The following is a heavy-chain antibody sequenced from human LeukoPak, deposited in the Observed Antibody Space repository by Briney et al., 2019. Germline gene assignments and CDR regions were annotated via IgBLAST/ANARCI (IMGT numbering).Heavy chain of an antibody. J-gene: IGHJ4*02. CDR1: GGTFSSYA. V-gene: IGHV1-69*13. Sequence: SVKVSCKASGGTFSSYAISWVRQAPGQGLEWMGGIIPIFGTANYAQKFQGRVTITADESTSTAYMELSSLRSEDTAVYYCARDAGDGYNYCDYWGQGTLVTVSS. CDR2: IIPIFGTA. D-gene: IGHD5-24*01. CDR3: ARDAGDGYNYCDY.